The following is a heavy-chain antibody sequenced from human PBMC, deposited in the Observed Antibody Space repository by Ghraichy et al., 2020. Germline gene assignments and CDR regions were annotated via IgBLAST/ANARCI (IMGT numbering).Heavy chain of an antibody. CDR2: IQYRGST. D-gene: IGHD3-16*01. CDR3: ARHSRVPPHYHYYGMDV. V-gene: IGHV4-39*01. J-gene: IGHJ6*02. Sequence: SQTLSLTFVVSGDSISSSSYHWAWIRQSPGKGLEWIGSIQYRGSTFYDTSLQSRLTISVDTSKNQISLRLRSVTAADTAVYYCARHSRVPPHYHYYGMDVWGPGTRVTVS. CDR1: GDSISSSSYH.